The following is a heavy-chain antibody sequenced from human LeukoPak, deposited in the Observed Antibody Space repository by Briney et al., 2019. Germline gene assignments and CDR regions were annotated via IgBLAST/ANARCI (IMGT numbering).Heavy chain of an antibody. D-gene: IGHD3-16*01. Sequence: GGSLRLSCAASGFTFSNYWMDWVRQVPGKGLEWVATIKQDGGERYYVDSVEGRFTISRDNGKTSVYLQMNSLRADDTAVYYCARSRAAVVMGELIPSFYYGMDVWGQGTTVTVSS. CDR3: ARSRAAVVMGELIPSFYYGMDV. V-gene: IGHV3-7*03. CDR2: IKQDGGER. CDR1: GFTFSNYW. J-gene: IGHJ6*02.